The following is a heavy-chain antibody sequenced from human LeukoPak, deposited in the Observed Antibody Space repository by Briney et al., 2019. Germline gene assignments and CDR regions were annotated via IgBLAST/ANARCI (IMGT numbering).Heavy chain of an antibody. CDR3: ATYDYGDYDGY. J-gene: IGHJ4*02. V-gene: IGHV1-18*01. CDR2: ISAYNGNT. D-gene: IGHD4-17*01. CDR1: GYTFTSYG. Sequence: ASVKVSCKASGYTFTSYGISWVRQAPGQGLEWVGWISAYNGNTNYAQKLQGRVTMTTDTSTSTAYMELRSLRSDDTAVYYCATYDYGDYDGYWGQGTLVTVSS.